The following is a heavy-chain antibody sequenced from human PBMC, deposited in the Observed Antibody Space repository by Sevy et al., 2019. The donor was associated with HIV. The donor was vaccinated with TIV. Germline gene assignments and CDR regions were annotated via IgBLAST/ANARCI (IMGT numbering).Heavy chain of an antibody. CDR3: ARDLGYESTGYLPLFDN. J-gene: IGHJ4*02. CDR1: GFTFSTHA. CDR2: ISYDGNIE. Sequence: GGSLRLSCEASGFTFSTHAMHWVRQAPGKGLEWVAIISYDGNIEYYPDSVKGRFTISRDDSKNTLYLQMNSLRSEDTALYYCARDLGYESTGYLPLFDNWGQGTLVTVSS. V-gene: IGHV3-30-3*01. D-gene: IGHD3-22*01.